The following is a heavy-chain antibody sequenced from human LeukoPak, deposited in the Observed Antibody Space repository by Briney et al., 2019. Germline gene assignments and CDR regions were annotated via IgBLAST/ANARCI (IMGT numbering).Heavy chain of an antibody. J-gene: IGHJ4*02. D-gene: IGHD3-16*01. V-gene: IGHV3-30*02. CDR2: EQKDGSYK. CDR1: GFTFSSYT. CDR3: ANIPNSFGPDY. Sequence: GGSLRLSCAASGFTFSSYTMNWARQAPGKGLEWVAFEQKDGSYKKYADSVKGRFTISKDNSKNTLYLQMNSLRVEDTAVYYCANIPNSFGPDYWGQGSLVTVSS.